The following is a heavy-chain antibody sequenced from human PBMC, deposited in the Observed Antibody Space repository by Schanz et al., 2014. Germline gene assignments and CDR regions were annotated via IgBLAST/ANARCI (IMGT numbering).Heavy chain of an antibody. CDR2: IMPLRGIG. CDR3: TRLRRADPNGFDV. J-gene: IGHJ6*02. D-gene: IGHD6-19*01. V-gene: IGHV1-69*02. CDR1: GDTFSKYN. Sequence: QVQLVQSGAEVKKPGSSVKVSCQAFGDTFSKYNIMWVRQVPGQGLEWLGRIMPLRGIGNNAWKFQDRLTITADKSMNITYMELSSLGTEDTAVYYCTRLRRADPNGFDVWGQGTTDTVS.